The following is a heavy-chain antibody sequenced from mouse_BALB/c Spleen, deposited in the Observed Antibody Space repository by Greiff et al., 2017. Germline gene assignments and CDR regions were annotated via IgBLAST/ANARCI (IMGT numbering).Heavy chain of an antibody. D-gene: IGHD2-4*01. CDR1: GYTFTSYW. CDR3: ASVSTMITTRAMDY. CDR2: IDPYDSET. J-gene: IGHJ4*01. V-gene: IGHV1-74*01. Sequence: QVQLQQPGAELVRPGASVKLSCKASGYTFTSYWMNWVKQRPEQGLEWIGRIDPYDSETHYNQKFKDKAILTVDKSSSTAYMQLSSLTSEDSAVYYCASVSTMITTRAMDYWGQGTSVTVSS.